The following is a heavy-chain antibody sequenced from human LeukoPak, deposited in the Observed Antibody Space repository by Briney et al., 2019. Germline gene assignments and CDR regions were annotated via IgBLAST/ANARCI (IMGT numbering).Heavy chain of an antibody. D-gene: IGHD2-21*02. CDR3: ARGVVTAPQTFDY. CDR1: GGSISSYY. Sequence: PSETLSLTCTVSGGSISSYYWSWLRQPPGKGLEWIGYIHYSGSTHYNPSLKSRVTISVDTSKNQFSLKLSSVTAADTAVYYCARGVVTAPQTFDYWGQGTLVTGSS. CDR2: IHYSGST. V-gene: IGHV4-59*01. J-gene: IGHJ4*02.